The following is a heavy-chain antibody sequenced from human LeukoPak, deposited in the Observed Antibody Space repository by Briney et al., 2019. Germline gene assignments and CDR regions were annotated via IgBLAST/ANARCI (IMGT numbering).Heavy chain of an antibody. Sequence: KSSETLSLTCAVYGGSFSGYYWSWIRQPPGKGLEWIGEINHSGSTNYNPSLKSRVTISVDTSKNQFSLELSSVTAADTAVYYCASSDSFYWGQGTLVTVSS. D-gene: IGHD2-21*02. V-gene: IGHV4-34*01. CDR2: INHSGST. CDR1: GGSFSGYY. J-gene: IGHJ4*02. CDR3: ASSDSFY.